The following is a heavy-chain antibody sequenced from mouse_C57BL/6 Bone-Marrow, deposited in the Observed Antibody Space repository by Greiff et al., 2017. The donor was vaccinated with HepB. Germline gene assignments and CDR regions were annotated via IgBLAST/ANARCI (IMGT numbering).Heavy chain of an antibody. CDR1: GYTFTEYT. V-gene: IGHV1-19*01. CDR3: ARFYYGSSHHFDY. Sequence: VQLKESGAELVKPGASVKLSCKASGYTFTEYTIHWVKQRSGKGLEWIGVINPYNGGTSYNQKFKGKATLTVDKSSSTAYMELNSLTSEDSAVYYCARFYYGSSHHFDYWGQGTTLTVSS. CDR2: INPYNGGT. J-gene: IGHJ2*01. D-gene: IGHD1-1*01.